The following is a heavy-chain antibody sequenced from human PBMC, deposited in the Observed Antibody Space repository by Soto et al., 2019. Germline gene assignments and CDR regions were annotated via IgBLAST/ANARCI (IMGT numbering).Heavy chain of an antibody. CDR3: AKEVPSYDFWSGYYTPNDYYMDV. CDR1: GFTFSSYG. V-gene: IGHV3-30*18. CDR2: ISYDGSNK. D-gene: IGHD3-3*01. Sequence: GGSLRLSCAASGFTFSSYGMHWVRQAPGKGLEWVAAISYDGSNKYYADSVKGRFTISRDNSKNTLYLQMNSLRAEDTAVYYCAKEVPSYDFWSGYYTPNDYYMDVWGKGTTVTVSS. J-gene: IGHJ6*03.